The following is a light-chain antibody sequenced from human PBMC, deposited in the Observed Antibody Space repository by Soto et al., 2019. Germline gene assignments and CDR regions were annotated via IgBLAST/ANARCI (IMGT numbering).Light chain of an antibody. J-gene: IGLJ1*01. Sequence: QSVLTQPPSASGTPGQRVTISCSGSSSNIGNHFVYWYQHLPGTAPKLLIYRNDHRPSGVPDRFSGFRSLSSGFLAISGLRSEDEADYYCGAWDDSLSDVFGTGTQVTVL. CDR2: RND. CDR3: GAWDDSLSDV. CDR1: SSNIGNHF. V-gene: IGLV1-47*01.